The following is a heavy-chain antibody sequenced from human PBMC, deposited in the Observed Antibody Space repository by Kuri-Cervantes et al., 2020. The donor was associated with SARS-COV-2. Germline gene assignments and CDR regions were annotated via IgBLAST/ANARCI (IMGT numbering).Heavy chain of an antibody. CDR1: GSTLSDYY. J-gene: IGHJ4*02. V-gene: IGHV3-11*01. Sequence: GGSLRLSCAASGSTLSDYYISWIRQAPGKGLEWVSYISASGQTIYYADAVKGRFTVSRDNAKNSILLQMNSLQVDDTAIYYCARDRDIVPSAYFEFWGRGTRVTCYS. CDR3: ARDRDIVPSAYFEF. D-gene: IGHD5-12*01. CDR2: ISASGQTI.